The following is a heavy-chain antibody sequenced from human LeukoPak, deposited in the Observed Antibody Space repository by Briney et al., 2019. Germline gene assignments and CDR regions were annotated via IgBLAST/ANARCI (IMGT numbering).Heavy chain of an antibody. CDR3: ARDPTTYYYDNSGYSNWFDP. CDR2: ISAYNGNT. J-gene: IGHJ5*02. V-gene: IGHV1-18*04. D-gene: IGHD3-22*01. CDR1: GYTFTSYG. Sequence: ASVKVSCKGSGYTFTSYGISWVRQAPGQGLEWMGWISAYNGNTNYAQKLQGRVTMATDTSTSTAYMELRSLRSDDTAVYYCARDPTTYYYDNSGYSNWFDPWGQGTLVTASS.